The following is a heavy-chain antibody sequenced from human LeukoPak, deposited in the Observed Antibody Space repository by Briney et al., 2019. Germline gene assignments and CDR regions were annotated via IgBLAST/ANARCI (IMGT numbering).Heavy chain of an antibody. Sequence: GGSLRLSCAASGFTFSSYAMHWVRQAPGKGLEWVAVISYDGSNKCYADSVKGRFTISRDNSKNTLYLQMNSLRAEGTAVYYCARPAEAYSSSWSPPGDYWGQGTLVTVSS. J-gene: IGHJ4*02. CDR1: GFTFSSYA. D-gene: IGHD6-13*01. V-gene: IGHV3-30-3*01. CDR2: ISYDGSNK. CDR3: ARPAEAYSSSWSPPGDY.